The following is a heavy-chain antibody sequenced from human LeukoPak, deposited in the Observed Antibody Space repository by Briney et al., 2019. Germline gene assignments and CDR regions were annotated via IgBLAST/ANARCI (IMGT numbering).Heavy chain of an antibody. V-gene: IGHV3-23*01. CDR2: ISGSDRST. CDR3: AIVKWDSSGYFDY. Sequence: PGGSLRLSCAASGFTFSTYAMSWVRQAPGKGLEWVSGISGSDRSTYYADSVKGRFTISRDNSKNTVYLQMNSLRAEDTAIYYCAIVKWDSSGYFDYWGQGTLVTVSS. J-gene: IGHJ4*02. CDR1: GFTFSTYA. D-gene: IGHD3-22*01.